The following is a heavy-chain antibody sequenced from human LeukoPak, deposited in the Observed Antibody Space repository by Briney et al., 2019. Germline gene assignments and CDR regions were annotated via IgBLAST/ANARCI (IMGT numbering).Heavy chain of an antibody. CDR2: ISAYNGNT. V-gene: IGHV1-18*01. CDR3: AIFREYYYDSSGYGFGAFDI. D-gene: IGHD3-22*01. J-gene: IGHJ3*02. CDR1: GYTFTSYG. Sequence: ASVKVSCKASGYTFTSYGISWVRQAPGQGLEWMGWISAYNGNTNYAQKLQGRVTMTTDTSTSTAYMELRSLRSDDTAVYYRAIFREYYYDSSGYGFGAFDIWGQGTMVTVSS.